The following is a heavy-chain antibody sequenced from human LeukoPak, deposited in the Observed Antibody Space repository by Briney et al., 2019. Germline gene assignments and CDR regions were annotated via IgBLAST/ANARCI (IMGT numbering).Heavy chain of an antibody. D-gene: IGHD4-11*01. Sequence: PGGSLRLSCATSGFTFSHYGMHWVRQAPGKGLEWVAVIWSDGTDKYYGDSVKGRFTISRDNSKKTVYLQRNSLRVEDTAVYYCAKDAQRGFDFSNSLESWGQGTLVTVSS. CDR3: AKDAQRGFDFSNSLES. CDR2: IWSDGTDK. CDR1: GFTFSHYG. J-gene: IGHJ4*02. V-gene: IGHV3-33*06.